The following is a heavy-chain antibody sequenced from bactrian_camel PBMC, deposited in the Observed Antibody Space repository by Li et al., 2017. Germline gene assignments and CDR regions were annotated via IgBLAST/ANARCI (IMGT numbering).Heavy chain of an antibody. V-gene: IGHV3S40*01. Sequence: VQLVESGGGLVQPGGSLRLSCEASGFTFDYYVMHWVRQAPGKGLEWVSAISRLGSTTYYSDSAQGRFTISRDNAKNTLYLQLNSLKTDDMAMYYCARSAYNVLQDSLGDSNDFGYWGQGTQVTVS. CDR1: GFTFDYYV. J-gene: IGHJ6*01. D-gene: IGHD5*01. CDR2: ISRLGSTT. CDR3: ARSAYNVLQDSLGDSNDFGY.